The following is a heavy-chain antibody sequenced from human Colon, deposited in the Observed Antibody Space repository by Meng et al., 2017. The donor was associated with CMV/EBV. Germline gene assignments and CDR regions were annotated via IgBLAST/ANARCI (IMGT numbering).Heavy chain of an antibody. CDR2: IHSGGTSI. Sequence: VGVGGGIVHTWGSRSLSCVVSGVSSDDFWADWVRQATGKGLLWVSRIHSGGTSISYADSVKGRFTISVDNAKNTVYLQMNSLRDEDTAVYYCLKLPPRYWGQGTLVTVSS. CDR3: LKLPPRY. CDR1: GVSSDDFW. J-gene: IGHJ4*02. D-gene: IGHD1-1*01. V-gene: IGHV3-74*01.